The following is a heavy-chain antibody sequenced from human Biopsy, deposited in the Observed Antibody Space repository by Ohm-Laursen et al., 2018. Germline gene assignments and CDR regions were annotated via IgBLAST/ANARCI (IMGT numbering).Heavy chain of an antibody. V-gene: IGHV4-59*08. CDR2: IYYSGGT. J-gene: IGHJ5*02. CDR1: GGSMTGYE. Sequence: TLSLTCSVSGGSMTGYEWSWIRLAPGKGLEWIGYIYYSGGTKYNPSLASRVTFSVDMSKSQFSLKVSSVTAADTALYFCARHPTGFWFDPWGHGTLVTVSS. CDR3: ARHPTGFWFDP.